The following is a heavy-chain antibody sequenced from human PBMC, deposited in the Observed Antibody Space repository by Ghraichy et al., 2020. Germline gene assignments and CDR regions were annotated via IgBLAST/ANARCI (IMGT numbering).Heavy chain of an antibody. CDR3: ARLGSSWYSDYFDY. J-gene: IGHJ4*02. D-gene: IGHD6-13*01. CDR1: GFTFSSYW. Sequence: GGSLRLSCAASGFTFSSYWMSWVRQAPGKGLEWVANIKQDGSEKYYVDSVKGRFTISRDNAKNSLYLQMNSLRAEDTAVYYCARLGSSWYSDYFDYWGQGTLVTVSS. CDR2: IKQDGSEK. V-gene: IGHV3-7*01.